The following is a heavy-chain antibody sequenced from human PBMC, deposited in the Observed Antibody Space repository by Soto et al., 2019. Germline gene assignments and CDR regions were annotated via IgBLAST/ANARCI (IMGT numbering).Heavy chain of an antibody. CDR1: GFTFSSYA. CDR2: ISSNGGST. Sequence: VGSLRLSCSASGFTFSSYAMHWVRQAPGKGLEYVSAISSNGGSTYYADSVKGRFTISRDNSKNTLYLQMSSLRAEDTAVYYCVKARALNPGYKGFLEWFFQRSLSMDVWGQRTTVTVSS. D-gene: IGHD3-3*01. V-gene: IGHV3-64D*06. J-gene: IGHJ6*02. CDR3: VKARALNPGYKGFLEWFFQRSLSMDV.